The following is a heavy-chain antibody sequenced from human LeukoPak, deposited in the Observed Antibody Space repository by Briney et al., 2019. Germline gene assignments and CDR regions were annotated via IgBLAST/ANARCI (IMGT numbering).Heavy chain of an antibody. CDR2: IESKTDGETT. D-gene: IGHD3-10*01. Sequence: GGSLRLSCVDSGFTFTNAWMSWVRQAPGKGLEWIGRIESKTDGETTNYAEPVRGRFTISRDDSKSAVYLQMNSLKIEDTAVYYCTTDLGTYYHGSQRLIPIDYWGQGTLVTVSS. CDR1: GFTFTNAW. V-gene: IGHV3-15*04. J-gene: IGHJ4*02. CDR3: TTDLGTYYHGSQRLIPIDY.